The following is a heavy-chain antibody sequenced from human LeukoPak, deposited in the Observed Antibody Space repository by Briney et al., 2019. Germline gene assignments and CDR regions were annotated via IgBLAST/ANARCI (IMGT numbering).Heavy chain of an antibody. D-gene: IGHD3-22*01. CDR2: IYYSGST. CDR1: GGSISSYY. CDR3: ARDIGSSGLDNWFDP. V-gene: IGHV4-59*01. Sequence: PSETLSLTCTVSGGSISSYYWSWIRQPPGKGLEWIGYIYYSGSTNYNPSLKSRVTISVDTSKNQFSLKLSSVTAADTAVYYCARDIGSSGLDNWFDPWGQGTLVTASS. J-gene: IGHJ5*02.